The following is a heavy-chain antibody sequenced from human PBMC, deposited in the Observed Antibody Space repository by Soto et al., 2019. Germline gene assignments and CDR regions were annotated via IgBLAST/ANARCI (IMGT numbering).Heavy chain of an antibody. Sequence: QVRLQQSGAGLLKPSETLSVTCAVYGGFFSGYYWSWIRHPPGKELEWIGEINHRGSTNYNPSLKLRVTTSVDTSKNQFPLKLSSVTAADTGVYCCEREVPPRYFDLWGRGTLVTVSS. CDR2: INHRGST. V-gene: IGHV4-34*01. D-gene: IGHD2-2*01. J-gene: IGHJ2*01. CDR1: GGFFSGYY. CDR3: EREVPPRYFDL.